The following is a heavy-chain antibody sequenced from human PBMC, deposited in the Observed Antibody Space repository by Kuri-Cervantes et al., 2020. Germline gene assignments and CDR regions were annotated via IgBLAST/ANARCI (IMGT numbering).Heavy chain of an antibody. J-gene: IGHJ4*02. Sequence: GSLRLSCAVYGGSFSGYYWSWIRQPPGKGLEWIGEINHSGSTNYNPSLKSRVTISVDTSKNQFSLKLSSVTAADTAVYYCARGIPLLRYFDWLSYFDYWGQGTLVTVSS. CDR1: GGSFSGYY. D-gene: IGHD3-9*01. V-gene: IGHV4-34*01. CDR2: INHSGST. CDR3: ARGIPLLRYFDWLSYFDY.